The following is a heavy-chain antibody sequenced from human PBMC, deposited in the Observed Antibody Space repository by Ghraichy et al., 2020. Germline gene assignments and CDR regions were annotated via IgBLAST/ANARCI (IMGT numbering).Heavy chain of an antibody. V-gene: IGHV4-61*01. CDR2: ISHSGST. CDR1: GGSVRSPSYY. Sequence: SETLSLTCTVSGGSVRSPSYYWSWIRQAPGKGLQWIGYISHSGSTSYNPSLKSRVSMSLDTTPNRFSLRLTSVTAADTAVYYCTRSGVAGYSGDRGPYDHWGQGTLVTVPS. J-gene: IGHJ4*02. D-gene: IGHD6-19*01. CDR3: TRSGVAGYSGDRGPYDH.